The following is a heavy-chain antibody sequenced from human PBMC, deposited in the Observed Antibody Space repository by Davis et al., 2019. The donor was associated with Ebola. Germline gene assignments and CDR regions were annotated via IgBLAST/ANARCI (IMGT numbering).Heavy chain of an antibody. J-gene: IGHJ6*02. Sequence: SETLSLTCSVSGGSISDYYWSWIRQSSGKGLEWIGCVYYSGSAKYNPSLRRRVTISVDTPKNQVSLNLNSATAADTAVYYCARHGLRTNRHYPYYYYGMDVWGQGTTVTVSS. CDR3: ARHGLRTNRHYPYYYYGMDV. D-gene: IGHD1-14*01. CDR1: GGSISDYY. V-gene: IGHV4-59*08. CDR2: VYYSGSA.